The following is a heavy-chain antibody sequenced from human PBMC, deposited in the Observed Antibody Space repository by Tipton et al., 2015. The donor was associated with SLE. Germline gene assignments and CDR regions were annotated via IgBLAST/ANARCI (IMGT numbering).Heavy chain of an antibody. D-gene: IGHD6-13*01. J-gene: IGHJ2*01. V-gene: IGHV4-34*01. CDR1: GRSFIGSY. CDR3: ARAEFSSNWYIYLHFDL. CDR2: IDHSGVT. Sequence: TLSLTCAVYGRSFIGSYWTWIRQPPGKGLEWIGDIDHSGVTHYNPSLKSRVTISRDTSGNHFSLNLNSVTATDTAVYYCARAEFSSNWYIYLHFDLWGRGTLVTVSS.